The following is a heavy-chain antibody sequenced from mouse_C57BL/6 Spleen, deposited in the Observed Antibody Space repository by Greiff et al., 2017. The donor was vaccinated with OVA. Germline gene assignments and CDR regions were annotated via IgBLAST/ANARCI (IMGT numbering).Heavy chain of an antibody. CDR1: GYAFSSSW. CDR3: ARYELKNYGSSACDY. J-gene: IGHJ2*01. Sequence: QVQLQQSGPELVKPGASVKISCKASGYAFSSSWMNWVKQRPGKGLEWIGRIYPGDGDTNYNGKFKGKATLTADKSSSTAYMQLSSLTSEDSAVYFCARYELKNYGSSACDYWGQGTTLTVSS. CDR2: IYPGDGDT. V-gene: IGHV1-82*01. D-gene: IGHD1-1*01.